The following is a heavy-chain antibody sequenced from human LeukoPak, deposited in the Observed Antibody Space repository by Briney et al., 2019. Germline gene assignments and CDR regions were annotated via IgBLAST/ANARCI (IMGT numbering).Heavy chain of an antibody. CDR1: GFTFSSYA. CDR2: ISGSGGST. CDR3: AKDTLLYDSSGYYTFDY. J-gene: IGHJ4*02. Sequence: PGGSLRLSCAASGFTFSSYAMSWVRQAPGKGLEWVSAISGSGGSTYYADSVKGRFTISRDNSKNTLYLQMNSLRAEDTAVYYCAKDTLLYDSSGYYTFDYWDQGTLVTVSS. D-gene: IGHD3-22*01. V-gene: IGHV3-23*01.